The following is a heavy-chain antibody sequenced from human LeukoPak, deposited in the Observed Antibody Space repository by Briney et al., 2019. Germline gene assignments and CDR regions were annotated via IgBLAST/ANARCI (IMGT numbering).Heavy chain of an antibody. CDR2: ISSSSTYI. CDR1: GFTFSSYS. J-gene: IGHJ6*02. CDR3: ARDLRVRGSYYGMDV. D-gene: IGHD3-10*01. Sequence: GGSLRLSCAASGFTFSSYSMNWARQVSGKGLEWVSYISSSSTYINYADSLKGRFTISRDNANNSLYLQMASLRAEDTAVYYCARDLRVRGSYYGMDVWGQGTTVTVSS. V-gene: IGHV3-21*01.